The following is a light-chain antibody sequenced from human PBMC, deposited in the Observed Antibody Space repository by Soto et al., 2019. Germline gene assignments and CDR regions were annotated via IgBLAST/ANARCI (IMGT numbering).Light chain of an antibody. CDR2: DAS. V-gene: IGKV3-11*01. CDR1: QSVSSY. Sequence: EIVLTQSPATLSLSPGERATLSCRASQSVSSYLAWYQQKPGQAPRLLIYDASNRATGIPARFSGSGSGTDFTLTISSLEPEDFAVYYCQQRSNWASITFGQGTPLE. J-gene: IGKJ5*01. CDR3: QQRSNWASIT.